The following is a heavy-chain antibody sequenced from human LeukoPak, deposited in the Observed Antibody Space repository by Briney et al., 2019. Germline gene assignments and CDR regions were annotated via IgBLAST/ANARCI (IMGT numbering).Heavy chain of an antibody. D-gene: IGHD3-10*01. Sequence: ASVKVSCKASGYTFTSYYMHWVRQAPGQGLEWMGWINPNSGGTSYAQKFQGRVTMTRDTSISTAYMELTRLRSDDTAVYYCARDNGGGLIITFDYWGQGTLVTVSS. CDR2: INPNSGGT. J-gene: IGHJ4*02. CDR3: ARDNGGGLIITFDY. CDR1: GYTFTSYY. V-gene: IGHV1-2*02.